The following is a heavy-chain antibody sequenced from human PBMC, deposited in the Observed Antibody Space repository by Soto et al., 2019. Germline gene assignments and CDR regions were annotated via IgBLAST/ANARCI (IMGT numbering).Heavy chain of an antibody. CDR2: INPSGGSA. CDR1: GNTFNTDY. D-gene: IGHD3-10*01. V-gene: IGHV1-46*02. J-gene: IGHJ4*02. Sequence: QVQLVQSGAEVKNPGASVKVSCKASGNTFNTDYMHWVRQAPGQGLEWMGIINPSGGSASYAQKFQGRGSMTRDTSTSTVYMELSSLRSDDTAVYYCARGQIGRLRGLDYWGQGTLLTVSS. CDR3: ARGQIGRLRGLDY.